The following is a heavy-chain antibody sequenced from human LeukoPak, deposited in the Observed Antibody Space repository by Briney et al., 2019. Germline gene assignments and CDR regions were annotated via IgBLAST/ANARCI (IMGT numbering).Heavy chain of an antibody. CDR1: GFIVSNNY. V-gene: IGHV3-66*01. CDR2: ISSRDTT. Sequence: GGSLRLSCAASGFIVSNNYMSWARQAPGKGLEWVSIISSRDTTYYADSVKGRFTISRDNSQNTLYLQMNSLRAEDTAVYYCATRGRSGYYYGMDVWGQGTTVTVSS. D-gene: IGHD1-26*01. CDR3: ATRGRSGYYYGMDV. J-gene: IGHJ6*02.